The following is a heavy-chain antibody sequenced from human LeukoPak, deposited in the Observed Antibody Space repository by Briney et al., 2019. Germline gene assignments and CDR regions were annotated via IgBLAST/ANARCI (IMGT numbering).Heavy chain of an antibody. CDR2: ISYDGTNK. CDR1: GFTVSSYE. CDR3: ARVSGCSGGICTSLQY. Sequence: GGSLRLSCAASGFTVSSYEIQWVSQARGKWRGWVTLISYDGTNKYYADSVKGRFTVPRDNSNNTVFLQMHSLSAEDTAVYYCARVSGCSGGICTSLQYWGQGTLVTVSS. V-gene: IGHV3-30*04. D-gene: IGHD2-15*01. J-gene: IGHJ4*02.